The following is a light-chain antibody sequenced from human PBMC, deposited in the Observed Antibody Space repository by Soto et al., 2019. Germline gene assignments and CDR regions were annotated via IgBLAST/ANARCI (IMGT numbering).Light chain of an antibody. CDR1: QSISSW. V-gene: IGKV1-5*01. CDR2: DAP. Sequence: DIQMTQSPSTLSASVGDRVTITCRASQSISSWLAWYQQKPGKAPKLLIYDAPSLESGVSSRFSGSGSGTEFTLTISSLQPDDFATYYCQQYNSYLTFGGGTKVDIK. CDR3: QQYNSYLT. J-gene: IGKJ4*01.